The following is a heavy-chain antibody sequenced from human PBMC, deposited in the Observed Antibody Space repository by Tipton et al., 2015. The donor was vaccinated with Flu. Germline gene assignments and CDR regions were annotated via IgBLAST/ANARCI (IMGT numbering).Heavy chain of an antibody. CDR1: GYNFAAFW. CDR3: ATNYDYYALAL. CDR2: IFPADSDT. V-gene: IGHV5-51*03. J-gene: IGHJ6*02. Sequence: QLVQSGVEVKEPGESLKISCEGSGYNFAAFWIAWVRQTPGKGLECLGMIFPADSDTTYSPSLQGQVTMSADKSISTAYLQWSSLKASDTAMYFCATNYDYYALALWGQGTTVTVSS.